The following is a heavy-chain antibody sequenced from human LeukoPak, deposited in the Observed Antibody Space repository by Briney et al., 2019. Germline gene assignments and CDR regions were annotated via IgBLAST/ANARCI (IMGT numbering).Heavy chain of an antibody. V-gene: IGHV1-69*08. CDR1: GGTFSSHI. Sequence: SVTVSCKPSGGTFSSHIFSWVRQAPGQGLEWMGRITPIINSAKYAQKFRDRLTITADTSTGTAYMELSSLTPEDTALYYCTRVNLRGSQYNWFDPWGQGTLVTVSS. CDR3: TRVNLRGSQYNWFDP. D-gene: IGHD1-26*01. CDR2: ITPIINSA. J-gene: IGHJ5*02.